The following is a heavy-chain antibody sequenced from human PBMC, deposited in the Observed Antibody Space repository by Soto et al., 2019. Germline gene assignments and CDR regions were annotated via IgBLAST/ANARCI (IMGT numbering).Heavy chain of an antibody. D-gene: IGHD2-2*01. J-gene: IGHJ4*01. V-gene: IGHV3-15*01. CDR2: IKSKADGGTT. CDR3: TTEPPVPSLRGDY. Sequence: KSGGSLRLSCAASGFTFINAWMTWVRQAPGKGLEWVGRIKSKADGGTTDYAAPVKGRFTISRDDSKNTMYLQMNSLKTEDTAVYYCTTEPPVPSLRGDYWGQGTLVTVSS. CDR1: GFTFINAW.